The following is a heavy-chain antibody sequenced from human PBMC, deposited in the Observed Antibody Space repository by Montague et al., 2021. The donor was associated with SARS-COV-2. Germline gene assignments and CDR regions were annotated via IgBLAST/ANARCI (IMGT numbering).Heavy chain of an antibody. Sequence: TLSLTCSLSGGSISSGGFSWSWIRQPPWKGLEWIGHIFHTGTPHYSPSLKSRVTISIDRSKNQFSLNLDSVTAADTAVYYCARLKVAPNGGWNWFDPWGQGILVTVSS. J-gene: IGHJ5*02. CDR3: ARLKVAPNGGWNWFDP. V-gene: IGHV4-30-2*01. CDR1: GGSISSGGFS. CDR2: IFHTGTP. D-gene: IGHD6-19*01.